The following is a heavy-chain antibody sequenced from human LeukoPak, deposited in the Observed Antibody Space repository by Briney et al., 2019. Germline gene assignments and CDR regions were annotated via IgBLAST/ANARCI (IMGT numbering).Heavy chain of an antibody. CDR3: ARDQTTSYCSGGSCYEWDY. CDR1: GFTFSTFW. V-gene: IGHV3-48*02. D-gene: IGHD2-15*01. Sequence: PGGSLRLSCAASGFTFSTFWMNWVRQAPGKGLEWVSYISSSSRTIYYADSVKGRFTISRDNAKNSLYLQMNSLRDEDTAVYYCARDQTTSYCSGGSCYEWDYWGQGTLVTVSS. CDR2: ISSSSRTI. J-gene: IGHJ4*02.